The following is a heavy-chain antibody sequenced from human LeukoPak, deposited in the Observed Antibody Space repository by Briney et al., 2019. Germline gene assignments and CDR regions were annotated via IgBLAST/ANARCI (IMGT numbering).Heavy chain of an antibody. CDR3: ARDAVTTLYYYYYYMDV. J-gene: IGHJ6*03. Sequence: SETLSLTCTVSGYSISSGYYWGWIRQPPGKGLEWIGSIYHSGSTYYNPSLKSRVTISVDTSKNQFSLKLSSVTAADTAVYYCARDAVTTLYYYYYYMDVWGKGTTVTVSS. D-gene: IGHD4-11*01. CDR1: GYSISSGYY. V-gene: IGHV4-38-2*02. CDR2: IYHSGST.